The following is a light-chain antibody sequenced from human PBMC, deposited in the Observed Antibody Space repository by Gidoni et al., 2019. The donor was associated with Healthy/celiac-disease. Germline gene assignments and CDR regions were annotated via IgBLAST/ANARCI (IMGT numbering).Light chain of an antibody. CDR3: QQYGSTFT. V-gene: IGKV3-20*01. Sequence: EIVLTQSPGTLSLSPGERATLSCRASQSVSSSYLAWYQQKPGQAPRLIIYGASSRATGSPDRFSGSGSGTDFTLTISRLEPEDFAVYYCQQYGSTFTFGPGTKVDIK. CDR2: GAS. CDR1: QSVSSSY. J-gene: IGKJ3*01.